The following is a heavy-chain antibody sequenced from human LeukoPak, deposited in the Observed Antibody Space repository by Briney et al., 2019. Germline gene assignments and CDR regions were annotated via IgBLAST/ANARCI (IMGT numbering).Heavy chain of an antibody. CDR1: GGTFSSYP. J-gene: IGHJ1*01. D-gene: IGHD3-22*01. CDR3: ARGPGYDSSGYYWEYFQH. V-gene: IGHV1-69*06. Sequence: GSSVKVSCKASGGTFSSYPFTWVRQAPGHGLEWMGEITPIFGAANYAQKFQGRVTITADKSTSTAYMELSSLRSEDTAVYYCARGPGYDSSGYYWEYFQHWGQGTLVTVSS. CDR2: ITPIFGAA.